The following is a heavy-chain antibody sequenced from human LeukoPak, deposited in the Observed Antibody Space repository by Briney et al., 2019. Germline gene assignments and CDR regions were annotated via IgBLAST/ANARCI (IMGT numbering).Heavy chain of an antibody. V-gene: IGHV1-2*02. J-gene: IGHJ3*02. CDR3: ARAGGGYSSGWGAFDI. CDR2: IDPDSGGT. Sequence: ASVKVSCKASGYSFTRYYILWVRQAPGQGLEWMGWIDPDSGGTSSAQKFQGRVTMTRDTSISTAYMELNRLRSDDTAVYYCARAGGGYSSGWGAFDIWGQGTMVTVS. D-gene: IGHD5-18*01. CDR1: GYSFTRYY.